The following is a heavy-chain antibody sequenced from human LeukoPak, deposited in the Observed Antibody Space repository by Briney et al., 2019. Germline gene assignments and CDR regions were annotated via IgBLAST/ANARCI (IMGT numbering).Heavy chain of an antibody. V-gene: IGHV4-38-2*02. Sequence: SETLSLTCTVSGFSISSGYYWGWIRQPPGKGLEWIGSIYHSGSTYYNPSLKSRVTISVDTSKNQFSLKLSSVTAADTAVYYCAGGGVDTAMLDYWGQGTLVTVSS. J-gene: IGHJ4*02. CDR1: GFSISSGYY. D-gene: IGHD5-18*01. CDR3: AGGGVDTAMLDY. CDR2: IYHSGST.